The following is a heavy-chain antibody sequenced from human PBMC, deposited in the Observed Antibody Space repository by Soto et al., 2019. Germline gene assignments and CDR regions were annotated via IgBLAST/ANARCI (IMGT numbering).Heavy chain of an antibody. D-gene: IGHD4-17*01. Sequence: PGESLKISCKGSGYSFTSYWIGWVRQMPGKGLEWMGIIYPGDSDTRYSPSFQGQVTISADKSISTAYLQWSSLKASDTAMYYCARREYFLPTVTYDGWFDPWGQGTLVTVSS. CDR1: GYSFTSYW. CDR3: ARREYFLPTVTYDGWFDP. J-gene: IGHJ5*02. V-gene: IGHV5-51*01. CDR2: IYPGDSDT.